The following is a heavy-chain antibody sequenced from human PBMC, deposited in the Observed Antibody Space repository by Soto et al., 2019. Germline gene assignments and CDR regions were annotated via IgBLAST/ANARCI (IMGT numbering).Heavy chain of an antibody. D-gene: IGHD6-13*01. J-gene: IGHJ5*02. CDR2: INAGNGNT. CDR1: GYTFTSYA. Sequence: QVQLVQSGAEVKKPGASVKVSCKASGYTFTSYAMHWVRQAPGQRLEWMGWINAGNGNTTYSQKFQGRVTITRDTSASTAYLELSSLRSEDTAVYYCASPTYSSSRGWFDPWGQGTLVTVSS. CDR3: ASPTYSSSRGWFDP. V-gene: IGHV1-3*01.